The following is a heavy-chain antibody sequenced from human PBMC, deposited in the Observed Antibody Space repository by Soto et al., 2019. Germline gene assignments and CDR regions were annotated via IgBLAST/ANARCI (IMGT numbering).Heavy chain of an antibody. Sequence: QVQLVQSGAEVKKPGSSVKVSCKASGGTFSSYAISWVRQAPGQGLEWMGGIIPIFGTANYAQKFQGRVTITADESTSTAYMELSSLRSEDTAVYYRARGGGVDILTGYPGMDVWGQGTTVTVSS. J-gene: IGHJ6*02. CDR3: ARGGGVDILTGYPGMDV. CDR2: IIPIFGTA. CDR1: GGTFSSYA. V-gene: IGHV1-69*01. D-gene: IGHD3-9*01.